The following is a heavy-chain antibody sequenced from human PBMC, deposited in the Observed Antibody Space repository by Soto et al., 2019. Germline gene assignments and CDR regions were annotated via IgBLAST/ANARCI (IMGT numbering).Heavy chain of an antibody. CDR1: GGTCSSYT. CDR2: IIPILGIA. J-gene: IGHJ6*02. Sequence: ASVKVSCKASGGTCSSYTISWVRQAPGQGLEWMGRIIPILGIANYAQKFQGRGTITADKSTSTAYMELSSLRSEDTAVYYCARDVLRYFDLLSSPPVAGGMYVFAQGNTVTVS. D-gene: IGHD3-9*01. CDR3: ARDVLRYFDLLSSPPVAGGMYV. V-gene: IGHV1-69*04.